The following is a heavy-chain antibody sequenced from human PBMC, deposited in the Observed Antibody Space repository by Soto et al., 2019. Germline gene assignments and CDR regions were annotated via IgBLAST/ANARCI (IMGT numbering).Heavy chain of an antibody. CDR1: GGSISSYY. J-gene: IGHJ4*02. V-gene: IGHV4-4*07. Sequence: SETLSLTCTVSGGSISSYYWIWIRQPAGKGLEWIGRIYTSGSTNYNPSLKSRVTMSVDTSKNQFSLKLSSVTAADTAVYYCARGGYSSDWEDHYFDYWGQGTLVTVSS. CDR2: IYTSGST. D-gene: IGHD6-19*01. CDR3: ARGGYSSDWEDHYFDY.